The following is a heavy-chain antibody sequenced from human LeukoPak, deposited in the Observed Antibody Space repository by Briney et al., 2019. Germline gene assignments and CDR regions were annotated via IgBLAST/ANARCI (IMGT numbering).Heavy chain of an antibody. CDR2: INHSGST. J-gene: IGHJ4*02. D-gene: IGHD2-15*01. Sequence: SETLSLTCAVYGGSFSGYYWSWIRQPPGKGLEWIGEINHSGSTNYNPSLKSRVTISVDTSKNQFSLKLSSVTAADTALYYCATLCSGGSCYGGTDYWGQGTLVTVSS. CDR3: ATLCSGGSCYGGTDY. V-gene: IGHV4-34*01. CDR1: GGSFSGYY.